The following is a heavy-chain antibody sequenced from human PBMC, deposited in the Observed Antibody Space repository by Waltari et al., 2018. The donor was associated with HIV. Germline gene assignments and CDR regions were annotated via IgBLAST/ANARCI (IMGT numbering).Heavy chain of an antibody. Sequence: QVQLQQWGAGPLRASETLSLTCAVSGGSLRGYYRTWIRQPPGGRLEWIGNISQGGKSNYNSSLGSRVTISGDTSKKQLFLNLTSVTAADTAMYYCARQPRINVFNYWGQGSLVTVSS. CDR2: ISQGGKS. D-gene: IGHD2-21*01. J-gene: IGHJ4*02. V-gene: IGHV4-34*01. CDR1: GGSLRGYY. CDR3: ARQPRINVFNY.